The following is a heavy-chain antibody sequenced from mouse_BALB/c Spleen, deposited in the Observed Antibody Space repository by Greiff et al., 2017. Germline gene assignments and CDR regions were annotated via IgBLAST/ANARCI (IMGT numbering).Heavy chain of an antibody. V-gene: IGHV1-9*01. Sequence: QVQLQQSGAELMKPGASVKISCKATGYTFSSYWIEWVKQRPGHGLEWIGEILPGSGSTNYNEKFKGKATFTADTSSNTAYMQLSSLTSEDSAVYYCAREELRRAYWGQGTLVTVSA. D-gene: IGHD1-1*01. CDR2: ILPGSGST. CDR3: AREELRRAY. J-gene: IGHJ3*01. CDR1: GYTFSSYW.